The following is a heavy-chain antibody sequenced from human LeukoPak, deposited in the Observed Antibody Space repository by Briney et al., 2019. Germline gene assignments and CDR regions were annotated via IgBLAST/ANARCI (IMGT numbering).Heavy chain of an antibody. CDR2: VWDDGDNK. J-gene: IGHJ4*02. Sequence: GGSLRLSCSASGFTFKKFGMHWVRQAPGKGLEWVAVVWDDGDNKYYADSAKGRFTISRDNSKNTIYLQMNSLRAEDTAVYYCVRDYSSRWYYFDYWGQGTLVSVSS. CDR3: VRDYSSRWYYFDY. D-gene: IGHD6-13*01. V-gene: IGHV3-33*01. CDR1: GFTFKKFG.